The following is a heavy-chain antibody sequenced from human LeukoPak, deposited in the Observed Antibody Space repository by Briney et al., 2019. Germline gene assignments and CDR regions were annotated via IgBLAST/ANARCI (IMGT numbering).Heavy chain of an antibody. D-gene: IGHD3-9*01. Sequence: ASVEVACKSSGYTFTSYDINWMRQATVKGLEGMGWMNPNGGNTGYAQKFQGRVTMTRNTSISTAYMELSSLRSEDTAVYYCARGEAMHYDILTGYRNYYMDVWGKGTTVTVSS. CDR3: ARGEAMHYDILTGYRNYYMDV. CDR1: GYTFTSYD. V-gene: IGHV1-8*01. CDR2: MNPNGGNT. J-gene: IGHJ6*03.